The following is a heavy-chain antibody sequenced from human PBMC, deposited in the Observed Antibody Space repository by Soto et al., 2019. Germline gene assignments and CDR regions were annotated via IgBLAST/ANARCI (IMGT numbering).Heavy chain of an antibody. CDR1: GFTFSSYA. CDR2: ISYDGSNK. CDR3: AKDDILTGYYGYFDY. V-gene: IGHV3-30-3*01. Sequence: QVQLVESGGGVVQPGRSLRLSCAASGFTFSSYAMHWVRQAPGKGLEWVAVISYDGSNKYYADSVKGRFTISRDNSKNTLYLQMNSLRAEDTAVYYCAKDDILTGYYGYFDYWGQGTLVTVCS. D-gene: IGHD3-9*01. J-gene: IGHJ4*02.